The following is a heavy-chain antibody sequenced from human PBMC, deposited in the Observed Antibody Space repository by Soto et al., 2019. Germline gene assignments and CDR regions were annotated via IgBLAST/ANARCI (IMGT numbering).Heavy chain of an antibody. CDR3: ARVRRVGYTIDY. CDR1: AFTSSSCC. J-gene: IGHJ4*02. Sequence: GRSLRDSRAASAFTSSSCCKRVVRLALGKGMEWVASIKQDGSEKYYVDSVRGRFTVSREDAKNSPYLQTTSLRAEDTAVYYCARVRRVGYTIDYWGRGT. V-gene: IGHV3-7*03. CDR2: IKQDGSEK. D-gene: IGHD1-26*01.